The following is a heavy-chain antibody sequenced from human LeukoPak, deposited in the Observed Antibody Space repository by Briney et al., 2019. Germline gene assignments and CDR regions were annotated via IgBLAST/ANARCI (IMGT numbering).Heavy chain of an antibody. D-gene: IGHD3-22*01. J-gene: IGHJ3*02. CDR2: IRYDGSNK. CDR1: GFTFSSYG. CDR3: ARAGWYYYDSSGYKDPNNDAFDI. Sequence: GGSLRLSCAVSGFTFSSYGMHWVRQAPGKGLEWVAFIRYDGSNKYYADSVKGRFTISRDNSKNPLYLQMNSLRAEDTAVYYCARAGWYYYDSSGYKDPNNDAFDIWGQGTMVTVSS. V-gene: IGHV3-30*02.